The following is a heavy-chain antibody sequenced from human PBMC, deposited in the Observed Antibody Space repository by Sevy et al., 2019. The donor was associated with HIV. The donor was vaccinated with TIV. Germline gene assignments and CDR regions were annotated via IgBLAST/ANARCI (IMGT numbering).Heavy chain of an antibody. V-gene: IGHV3-9*01. CDR3: AKDINRGCDGVNCYSYYYYFYGLDV. D-gene: IGHD2-21*01. CDR2: ISWNSRNI. Sequence: GGSLRLSCAASGFPFNDHAMHWVRQVPGKGLEWVSGISWNSRNIGYVDSVKGRFTSSRDNARHFVYLEMNSLRPEDTAFYYCAKDINRGCDGVNCYSYYYYFYGLDVWGQGTTVIVSS. CDR1: GFPFNDHA. J-gene: IGHJ6*02.